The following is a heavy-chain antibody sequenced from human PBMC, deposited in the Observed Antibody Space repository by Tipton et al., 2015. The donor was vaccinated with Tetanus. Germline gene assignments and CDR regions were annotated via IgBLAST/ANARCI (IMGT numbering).Heavy chain of an antibody. CDR2: LHSSGNT. CDR3: ARLQWLDAFDI. J-gene: IGHJ3*02. Sequence: TLSLTCTVSGGPISSGSYSWGWIRLSPGTGLEWIGTLHSSGNTYYNPSLQSRVTIFVDTSKNQFSPSLTSVTAADTAVYYCARLQWLDAFDIWGQGTMVTVSS. V-gene: IGHV4-39*01. D-gene: IGHD5-12*01. CDR1: GGPISSGSYS.